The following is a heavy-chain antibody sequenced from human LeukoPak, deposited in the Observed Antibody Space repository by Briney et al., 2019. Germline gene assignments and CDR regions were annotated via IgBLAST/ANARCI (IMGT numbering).Heavy chain of an antibody. CDR2: ISAYNGNT. CDR3: ARVSNGSGWYVLLQFDY. CDR1: GYTFTSYG. J-gene: IGHJ4*02. V-gene: IGHV1-18*01. Sequence: GASVKVSCKASGYTFTSYGISWVRQAPGQGLEWMGWISAYNGNTNYAQKLQGRVTMTTDTSTSTAYMELRSLRSDDTAVYYCARVSNGSGWYVLLQFDYWGQGTLVTVSS. D-gene: IGHD6-19*01.